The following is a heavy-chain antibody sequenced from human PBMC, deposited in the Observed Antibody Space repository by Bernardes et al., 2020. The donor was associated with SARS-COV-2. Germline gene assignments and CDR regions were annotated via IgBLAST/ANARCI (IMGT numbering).Heavy chain of an antibody. D-gene: IGHD5-18*01. CDR3: ARAGPVDPSMVVFPFYFDY. CDR1: GYMFRMYG. V-gene: IGHV1-18*04. Sequence: ASVKVSCKASGYMFRMYGVSWVRQAPGQGLEGVGWISAYNGNLKYAQKFRGRVSMTTDTSTATAYMEVTSLTPDDTAVYFCARAGPVDPSMVVFPFYFDYWGQGTLVTVSS. J-gene: IGHJ4*02. CDR2: ISAYNGNL.